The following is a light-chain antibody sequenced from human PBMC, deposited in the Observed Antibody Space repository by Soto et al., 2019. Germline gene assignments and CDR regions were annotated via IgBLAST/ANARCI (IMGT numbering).Light chain of an antibody. J-gene: IGKJ1*01. CDR3: QHYGSSWT. V-gene: IGKV3-20*01. CDR2: ATS. Sequence: EIVLPQSPGTLSLSPGERATLSCRASQSGRANYIAWYQQKPGQAPRNLIYATSNRATGIPDRFSGVGSGTDFTLTISRLEPEDFALYYCQHYGSSWTFGQGNKVEIK. CDR1: QSGRANY.